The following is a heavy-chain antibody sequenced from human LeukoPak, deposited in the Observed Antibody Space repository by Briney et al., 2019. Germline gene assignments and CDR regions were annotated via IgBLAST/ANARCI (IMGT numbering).Heavy chain of an antibody. Sequence: PSETLSLTCAVYGGSFSGYYWSWIRQPPGKGPEWIGEINHSGSTNYNPSLKSRVTISVDTSKNQFSLKLSSVTAADTAVYYCARGKTPYRFDYWGQGTLVTVSS. D-gene: IGHD1-26*01. CDR3: ARGKTPYRFDY. J-gene: IGHJ4*02. CDR2: INHSGST. V-gene: IGHV4-34*01. CDR1: GGSFSGYY.